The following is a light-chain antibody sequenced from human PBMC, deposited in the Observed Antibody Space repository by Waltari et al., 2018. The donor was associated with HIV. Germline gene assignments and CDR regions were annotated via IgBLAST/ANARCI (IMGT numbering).Light chain of an antibody. CDR2: AAS. J-gene: IGKJ2*01. CDR1: QSVRMS. V-gene: IGKV1-39*01. CDR3: QQSFSSPPT. Sequence: DIQMTQSPSSLSASVGDRVTITCRASQSVRMSLHWYQKKAGEAPRLLIYAASSLQSGVPSRFTGSGSEAHFTLTISGLQPDDFATYYCQQSFSSPPTFGQGTKLEI.